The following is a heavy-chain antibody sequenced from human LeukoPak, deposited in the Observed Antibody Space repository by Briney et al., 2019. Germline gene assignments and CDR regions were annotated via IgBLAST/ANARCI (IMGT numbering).Heavy chain of an antibody. D-gene: IGHD3-22*01. CDR2: IKSKTDGGTT. V-gene: IGHV3-15*01. Sequence: GGCLRLSCAASGFTFSNAWMSWVRQAPGKGLEWVGRIKSKTDGGTTDYAAPVKGRFTISRDDSKNTLYLQMNSLKTEDTAVYYCTTDPRYYSDSSGYYYGEPAYWGQGTLVTVSS. CDR3: TTDPRYYSDSSGYYYGEPAY. J-gene: IGHJ4*02. CDR1: GFTFSNAW.